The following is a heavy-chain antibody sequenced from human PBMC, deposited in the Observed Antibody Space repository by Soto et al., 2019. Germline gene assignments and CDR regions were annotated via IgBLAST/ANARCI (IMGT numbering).Heavy chain of an antibody. CDR3: ASSDTAMVKGGYGMDV. CDR2: IIPIFGTA. D-gene: IGHD5-18*01. J-gene: IGHJ6*02. CDR1: GGTFSSYA. Sequence: QVQLVQSGAEVKKPGSSVKVSCKASGGTFSSYAISWVRQAPGQGLEWMGGIIPIFGTANYAQKFQGRVTITADESTSTAYMELSSLRSEDTAVYYCASSDTAMVKGGYGMDVWGQGTTVTVSS. V-gene: IGHV1-69*01.